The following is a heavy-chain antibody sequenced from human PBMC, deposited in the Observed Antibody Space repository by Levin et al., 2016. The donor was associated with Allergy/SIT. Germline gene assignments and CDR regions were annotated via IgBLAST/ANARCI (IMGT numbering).Heavy chain of an antibody. CDR3: AREWGYYNSSGYLFKAPDY. CDR2: IYYSGST. Sequence: WIRQPPGKGLEWIGYIYYSGSTNYNPSLKSRVTISVDTSKNQFSLKLSSVTAADTAVYYCAREWGYYNSSGYLFKAPDYWGQGTLVTVSS. V-gene: IGHV4-59*01. J-gene: IGHJ4*02. D-gene: IGHD3-22*01.